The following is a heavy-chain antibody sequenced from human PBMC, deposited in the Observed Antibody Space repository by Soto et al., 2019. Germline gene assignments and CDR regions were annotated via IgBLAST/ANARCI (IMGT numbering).Heavy chain of an antibody. D-gene: IGHD2-2*01. CDR1: GGSISSGGYS. CDR3: ARDPSIVLVPAATYYYYYYGMDV. J-gene: IGHJ6*02. V-gene: IGHV4-30-2*01. Sequence: PSETLSLTCAVSGGSISSGGYSWSWIRQPPGKGLEWIGYIYHSGSTYYNPSLKSRVTISVDRSKNQFSLKLSSVTAEDTAVYYCARDPSIVLVPAATYYYYYYGMDVWGQGTTGTCSS. CDR2: IYHSGST.